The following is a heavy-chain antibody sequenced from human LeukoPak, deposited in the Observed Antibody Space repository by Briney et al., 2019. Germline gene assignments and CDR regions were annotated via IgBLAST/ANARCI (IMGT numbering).Heavy chain of an antibody. CDR1: SGSIINSDLY. V-gene: IGHV4-30-2*06. Sequence: SQTLSLTCTVSSGSIINSDLYWSWIRQSPGKGLEWIGYIYHGTNTYYNPSLNTRVTMSVDTSKNQFSLRLTSVTAADTAVYYCAGGIGTTVRGYFDFWGQGTQVTVSS. J-gene: IGHJ4*02. CDR2: IYHGTNT. CDR3: AGGIGTTVRGYFDF. D-gene: IGHD4-11*01.